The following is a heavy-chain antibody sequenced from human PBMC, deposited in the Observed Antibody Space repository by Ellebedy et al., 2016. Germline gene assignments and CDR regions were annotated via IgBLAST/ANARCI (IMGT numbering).Heavy chain of an antibody. CDR1: GYTFTSYD. Sequence: ASVKVSXKASGYTFTSYDINWVRQATGQGLEWMGWMNPNSGNTGYAQKFQGRVTMTRDTSTSTVYMELSSLRSEDTAVYYCARDITMIVVGHYYYYGMDVWGQGTTVTVSS. V-gene: IGHV1-8*01. CDR2: MNPNSGNT. CDR3: ARDITMIVVGHYYYYGMDV. J-gene: IGHJ6*02. D-gene: IGHD3-22*01.